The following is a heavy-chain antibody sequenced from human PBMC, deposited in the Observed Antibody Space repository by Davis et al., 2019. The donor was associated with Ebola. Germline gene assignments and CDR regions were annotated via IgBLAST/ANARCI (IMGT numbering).Heavy chain of an antibody. Sequence: PGGSLRPSCAASGFTFSSYSMNWVRQAPGKGLEWVSSISSSSSYIYYADSVKGRFTISRDNAKNSLYLQMNSLRAEDTAVYYCARGYVAARPGYYYGMDVWGQGTTVTVSS. V-gene: IGHV3-21*01. D-gene: IGHD6-6*01. CDR1: GFTFSSYS. CDR3: ARGYVAARPGYYYGMDV. J-gene: IGHJ6*02. CDR2: ISSSSSYI.